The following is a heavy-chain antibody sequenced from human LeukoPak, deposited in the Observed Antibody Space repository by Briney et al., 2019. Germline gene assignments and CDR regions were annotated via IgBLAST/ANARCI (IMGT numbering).Heavy chain of an antibody. D-gene: IGHD3-10*01. V-gene: IGHV3-53*01. Sequence: PGGSLRLSCAASGFTVSSNYMSWVRQAPGKGLEWVSVIYSGGSTYYADSVKGRFTISRDNSKNTLYLQMNSLRAEDTAVYYRARVHMVRGVAFDYWGQGTLVTVSS. CDR2: IYSGGST. CDR1: GFTVSSNY. CDR3: ARVHMVRGVAFDY. J-gene: IGHJ4*02.